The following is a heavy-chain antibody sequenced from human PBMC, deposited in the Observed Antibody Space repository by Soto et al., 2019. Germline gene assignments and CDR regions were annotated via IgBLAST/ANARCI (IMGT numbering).Heavy chain of an antibody. CDR3: ARGECSSTSCYVYYYYGMDV. D-gene: IGHD2-2*01. Sequence: QVQLVQSGAEVKKPGSSVKVSCKASGGTFSSYAISWVRQAPGQGLEWKGGIIPIFGTANYAQKFQGRVTITADESTSTAYMELSSLRSEDTAVYYCARGECSSTSCYVYYYYGMDVWGQGTTVTVSS. CDR2: IIPIFGTA. V-gene: IGHV1-69*01. CDR1: GGTFSSYA. J-gene: IGHJ6*02.